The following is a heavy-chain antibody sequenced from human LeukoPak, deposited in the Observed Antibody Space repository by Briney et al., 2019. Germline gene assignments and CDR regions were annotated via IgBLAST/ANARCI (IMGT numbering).Heavy chain of an antibody. CDR3: ARDRGYYDSSYFDY. Sequence: GGSLRLSCAASGFTFSSYWMSWVRQAPGKGLEWVSYISSSSSYTNYADSVKGRFTISRDNAKNSLYLQMNSLRAEDTAVYYCARDRGYYDSSYFDYWGQGTLVTVSS. CDR2: ISSSSSYT. CDR1: GFTFSSYW. J-gene: IGHJ4*02. V-gene: IGHV3-11*05. D-gene: IGHD3-22*01.